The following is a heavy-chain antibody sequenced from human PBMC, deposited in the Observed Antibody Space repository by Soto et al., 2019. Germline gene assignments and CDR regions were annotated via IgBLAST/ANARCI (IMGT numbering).Heavy chain of an antibody. J-gene: IGHJ4*01. V-gene: IGHV4-31*03. D-gene: IGHD1-20*01. CDR2: SYYSGST. CDR3: ARGGIH. CDR1: GGSISSGGYY. Sequence: QVQLQESGPGLVKPSQTLSLTCTVSGGSISSGGYYWSWIRQHPGKGLEWIGYSYYSGSTSYNPSLKSRLTISVDTCKNHCSLALRSVTAADTAVYYCARGGIHWGHGTLVTVSS.